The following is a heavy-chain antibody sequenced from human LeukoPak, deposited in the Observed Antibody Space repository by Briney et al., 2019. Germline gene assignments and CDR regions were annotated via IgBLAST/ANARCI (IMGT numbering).Heavy chain of an antibody. Sequence: GGSLRLSCTVSGFTVSSNSMSWVRQAPGKGLEWVSFIYSDNTHYSDSVKGRFTISRDNSKNTLSLQMNSLRAEDTAVYYCAKGSTLSHYMDVWGKGTTVTVYS. J-gene: IGHJ6*03. CDR1: GFTVSSNS. V-gene: IGHV3-66*03. D-gene: IGHD2/OR15-2a*01. CDR3: AKGSTLSHYMDV. CDR2: IYSDNT.